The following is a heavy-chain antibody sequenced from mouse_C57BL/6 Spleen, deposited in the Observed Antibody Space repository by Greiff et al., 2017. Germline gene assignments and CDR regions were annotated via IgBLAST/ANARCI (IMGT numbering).Heavy chain of an antibody. CDR2: IDPSDSEP. D-gene: IGHD2-12*01. Sequence: QVQLQQPGAELVRPGSSVKLSCKASGYTFTSYWMHWVKQRPIQGLEWIGNIDPSDSEPHYNQKFKDKATLTVDKSSRTAYMQLSSLTSEDSAVYYCARNCYVPGYAMDYWGQGTSVTVSS. V-gene: IGHV1-52*01. CDR1: GYTFTSYW. J-gene: IGHJ4*01. CDR3: ARNCYVPGYAMDY.